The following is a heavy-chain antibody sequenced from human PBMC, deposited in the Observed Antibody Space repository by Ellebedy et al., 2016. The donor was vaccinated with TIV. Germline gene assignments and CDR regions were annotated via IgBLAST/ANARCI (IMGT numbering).Heavy chain of an antibody. CDR3: ARGIDASLDVFDY. CDR1: GGSTNNYY. Sequence: SETLSLXXTVSGGSTNNYYWSWIRQPPGKGLEWLGFIYYTGTTVYNPSLNSRVTISVDTSKNQFSLKLTSVTAADTAVYYCARGIDASLDVFDYWGQGTLLTVSS. J-gene: IGHJ4*02. V-gene: IGHV4-59*08. D-gene: IGHD1-1*01. CDR2: IYYTGTT.